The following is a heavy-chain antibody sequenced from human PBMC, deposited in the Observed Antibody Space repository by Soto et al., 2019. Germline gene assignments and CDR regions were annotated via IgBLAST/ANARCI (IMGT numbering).Heavy chain of an antibody. Sequence: HPVGSLRLSCAASGFTFSSYGMHWVRQAPGKGLEWVAVIWYDGSNKYYADSVKGRFTISRDNSKNTLYLQMNSLRAEDTAVYYCARDPGRYYYYMDIWGKGTTVTVSS. CDR3: ARDPGRYYYYMDI. J-gene: IGHJ6*03. CDR2: IWYDGSNK. V-gene: IGHV3-33*01. CDR1: GFTFSSYG.